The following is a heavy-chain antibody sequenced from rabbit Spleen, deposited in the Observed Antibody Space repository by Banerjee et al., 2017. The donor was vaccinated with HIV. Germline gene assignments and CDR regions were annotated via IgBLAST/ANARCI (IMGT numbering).Heavy chain of an antibody. Sequence: QEQLEESGGDLVKPEGSLTLTCTASGFSFNNNYWICWVRQAPGKGLEWIACIYLGSSGDTYYASWAKGRFTISKTSSTTVTLQMTSLTVADTATYFCARDGISGGATVFNLWGPGTLVTVS. D-gene: IGHD1-1*01. V-gene: IGHV1S45*01. J-gene: IGHJ4*01. CDR2: IYLGSSGDT. CDR1: GFSFNNNYW. CDR3: ARDGISGGATVFNL.